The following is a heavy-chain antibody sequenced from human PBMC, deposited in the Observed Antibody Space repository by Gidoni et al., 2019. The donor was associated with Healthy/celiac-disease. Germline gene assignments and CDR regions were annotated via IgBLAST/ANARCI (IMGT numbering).Heavy chain of an antibody. J-gene: IGHJ6*02. D-gene: IGHD2-21*02. V-gene: IGHV3-30*18. CDR2: ISYDGSNK. CDR1: GFPFSSSV. CDR3: AKDESWCGGDCYSGSVFFYYGMDV. Sequence: QVQLVESGGGVVQPGRSLTLSCPSSGFPFSSSVLHWSRPSPGKGLEWVAVISYDGSNKYYADSVKGRFTISRDNSKNTLYLQMNSLRAEDTAVYYCAKDESWCGGDCYSGSVFFYYGMDVWGQGTTVTVSS.